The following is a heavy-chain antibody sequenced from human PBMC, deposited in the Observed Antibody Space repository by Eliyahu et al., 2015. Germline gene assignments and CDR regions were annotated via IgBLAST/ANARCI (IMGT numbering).Heavy chain of an antibody. CDR2: INHSGST. J-gene: IGHJ3*02. Sequence: QVQLQQWGAGLLKPSETLSLTCAVYGGSFSGYYWSWIRQPPGKGLEWIGEINHSGSTNYNPSLKSRVTISVDTPKNQFSLKLSSVTAADTAVYYCARDYYDYVWGSYTDLGAFDIWGQGTMVTVSS. CDR3: ARDYYDYVWGSYTDLGAFDI. CDR1: GGSFSGYY. V-gene: IGHV4-34*01. D-gene: IGHD3-16*01.